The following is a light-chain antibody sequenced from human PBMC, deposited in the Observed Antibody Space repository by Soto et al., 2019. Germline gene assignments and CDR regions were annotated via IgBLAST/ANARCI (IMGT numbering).Light chain of an antibody. Sequence: EIVLTQSPGTLSLSPGERATLSCRASQSVGTYLAWYQQKPGQAPRLLIYGASSRATGIPDRFSGSGSGTDVTLTISRLEPEDSAVYYCQQYNNWPRATFGGGTRVEIK. CDR3: QQYNNWPRAT. CDR1: QSVGTY. CDR2: GAS. J-gene: IGKJ4*01. V-gene: IGKV3-20*01.